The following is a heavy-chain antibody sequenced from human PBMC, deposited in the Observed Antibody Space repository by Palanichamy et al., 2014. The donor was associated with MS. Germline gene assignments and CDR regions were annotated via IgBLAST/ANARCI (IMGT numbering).Heavy chain of an antibody. J-gene: IGHJ4*02. D-gene: IGHD4-23*01. Sequence: EVQLVESGGGLVQPGRSLRLSCAASGFIFDDYAMHWVRQAPGKGLEWVSGISWKSGSIGYADSVKGRFTISRDNAKKSLYLQMNSLRVEDTALYYCAKESPSRWQVDYWGQGTLVTVSS. CDR3: AKESPSRWQVDY. CDR2: ISWKSGSI. CDR1: GFIFDDYA. V-gene: IGHV3-9*01.